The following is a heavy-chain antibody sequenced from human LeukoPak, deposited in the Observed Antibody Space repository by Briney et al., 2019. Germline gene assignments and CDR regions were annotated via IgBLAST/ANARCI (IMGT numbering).Heavy chain of an antibody. J-gene: IGHJ3*02. CDR3: AKDLGYCSSTSCPDAFDI. CDR1: GFTFDDYA. Sequence: PGGSLRLSCAASGFTFDDYAMHWVRQAPGKGLEWVSGISWNSGSIGYADPVKGRFTISRDNAKNSLYLQMNSLRAEDTALYYCAKDLGYCSSTSCPDAFDIWGQGTMVTVSS. CDR2: ISWNSGSI. D-gene: IGHD2-2*01. V-gene: IGHV3-9*01.